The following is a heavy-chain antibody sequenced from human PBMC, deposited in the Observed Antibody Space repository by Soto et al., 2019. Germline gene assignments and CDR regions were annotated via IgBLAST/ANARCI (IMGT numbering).Heavy chain of an antibody. V-gene: IGHV1-46*01. Sequence: QVQLVQSGAEVREPGASVKISCKTSGYTFTDSFIHWVRQAPGQGLEWMGIINPGADRTTYPQNFQGRVGFTRDTSTSTVYMEVTGLTSDDTAIYYCAKDGGSSGWSYFMSWGQGTLVTVSS. CDR2: INPGADRT. CDR1: GYTFTDSF. J-gene: IGHJ5*02. CDR3: AKDGGSSGWSYFMS. D-gene: IGHD6-19*01.